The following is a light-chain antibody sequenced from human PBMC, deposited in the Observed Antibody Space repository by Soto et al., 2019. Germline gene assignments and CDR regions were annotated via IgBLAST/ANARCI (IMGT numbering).Light chain of an antibody. CDR2: LNSDGSH. J-gene: IGLJ3*02. CDR3: QTWVTGIHV. Sequence: QPVLTQSPSASASLGASVKLTCTLSSGHSNYAIAWHQQQPEKGPRFLMKLNSDGSHSKGDGIPDRFSGSSSGAERYLSISTHQSEDEADYYCQTWVTGIHVFGGGTKLTVL. V-gene: IGLV4-69*01. CDR1: SGHSNYA.